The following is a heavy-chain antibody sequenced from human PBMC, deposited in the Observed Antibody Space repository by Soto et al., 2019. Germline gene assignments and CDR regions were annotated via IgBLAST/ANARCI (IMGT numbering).Heavy chain of an antibody. Sequence: SETLSLTCTVSGGSISSSSYYWGWIRQPPGKGMEWIGSIYYSGSTYYNQSLKSRVTISVDTSKNQFSLKMSSVTAADTAFYYCARRLYYDSSGFEGGGMDVWGQGTTVT. D-gene: IGHD3-22*01. J-gene: IGHJ6*02. CDR1: GGSISSSSYY. V-gene: IGHV4-39*01. CDR2: IYYSGST. CDR3: ARRLYYDSSGFEGGGMDV.